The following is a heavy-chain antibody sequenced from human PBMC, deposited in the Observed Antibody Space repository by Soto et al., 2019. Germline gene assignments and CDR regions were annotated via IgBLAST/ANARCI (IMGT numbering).Heavy chain of an antibody. CDR1: GFTFSTYS. CDR2: ITSGSTTI. J-gene: IGHJ5*02. CDR3: ARDNGMAGSFDP. Sequence: GGSLRLSCTASGFTFSTYSMNWARQAPGKGLEWISYITSGSTTIFYADSVKGRFTISRDNAKNSLYLQMNSLRDEDTAVYYCARDNGMAGSFDPWGQGTLVTVSS. V-gene: IGHV3-48*02.